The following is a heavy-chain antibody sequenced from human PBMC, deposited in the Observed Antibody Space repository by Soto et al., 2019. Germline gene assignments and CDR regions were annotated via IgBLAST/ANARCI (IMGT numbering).Heavy chain of an antibody. CDR1: GFTFRNYS. CDR2: ITGTGNSI. Sequence: PWESXRLSCAVSGFTFRNYSMSWFRQAPGKGLEWVAGITGTGNSISYSDSVRGRFTISRDNSENTLYLQMNSLRAEDKEVYWCEKHKNSRLLNSWGQGALVTVSS. D-gene: IGHD3-9*01. J-gene: IGHJ4*02. CDR3: EKHKNSRLLNS. V-gene: IGHV3-23*01.